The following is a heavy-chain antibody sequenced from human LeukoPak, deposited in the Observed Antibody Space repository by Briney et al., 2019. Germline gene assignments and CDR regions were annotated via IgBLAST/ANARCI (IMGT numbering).Heavy chain of an antibody. CDR1: GGSISSSSYY. D-gene: IGHD6-13*01. CDR2: IYYSGST. CDR3: ARVGAAGTFNWFDP. V-gene: IGHV4-39*01. J-gene: IGHJ5*02. Sequence: PSETLSLTCTVSGGSISSSSYYWGWIRQPPGKGLEWIGSIYYSGSTYYNPVLKTRVPISVDTSKNQFSLKLSSVTAPDTAVYYCARVGAAGTFNWFDPWGQGTLVTVSS.